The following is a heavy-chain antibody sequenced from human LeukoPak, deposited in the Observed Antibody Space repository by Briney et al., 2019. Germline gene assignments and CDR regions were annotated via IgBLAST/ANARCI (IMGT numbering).Heavy chain of an antibody. V-gene: IGHV3-11*01. CDR1: GFTFSDYY. CDR3: ARESSGYYKYFQH. Sequence: PGGSLSLSCAASGFTFSDYYMSWIRQAPGKGLEWVSYISSSGSTIYYADSVKGRFTISRDNAKNSLYLQMNSLRAEDTAVYYCARESSGYYKYFQHWGQGTLVTVSS. J-gene: IGHJ1*01. D-gene: IGHD3-22*01. CDR2: ISSSGSTI.